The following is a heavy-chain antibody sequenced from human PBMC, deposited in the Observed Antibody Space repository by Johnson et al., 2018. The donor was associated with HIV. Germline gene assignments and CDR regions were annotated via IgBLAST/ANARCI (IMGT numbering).Heavy chain of an antibody. CDR3: ARGGYYYDGDGAFDF. CDR2: TSSNGDRT. J-gene: IGHJ3*01. Sequence: VQLVESGGVVVQPGGSLRLSCAASGFSFSSFSMHWVRQAPGKGLEYVSTTSSNGDRTYYANSVKGRFIISRDNSENTLYLQMGSLRAEDMAVYYCARGGYYYDGDGAFDFWGQGTIVTVSS. V-gene: IGHV3-64*01. D-gene: IGHD3-22*01. CDR1: GFSFSSFS.